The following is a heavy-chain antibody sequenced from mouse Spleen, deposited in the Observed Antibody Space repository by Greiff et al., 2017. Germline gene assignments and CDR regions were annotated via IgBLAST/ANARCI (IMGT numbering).Heavy chain of an antibody. D-gene: IGHD2-5*01. CDR3: AREAYYSNSWFAY. J-gene: IGHJ3*01. Sequence: VKVVESGAELAKPGASVKLSCKASGYTFTSYWMHWVKQRPGQGLEWIGYINPSSGYTKYNQKFKDKATLTADKSSSTAYMQLSSLTYEDSAVYYCAREAYYSNSWFAYWGQGTLVTVSA. V-gene: IGHV1-7*01. CDR1: GYTFTSYW. CDR2: INPSSGYT.